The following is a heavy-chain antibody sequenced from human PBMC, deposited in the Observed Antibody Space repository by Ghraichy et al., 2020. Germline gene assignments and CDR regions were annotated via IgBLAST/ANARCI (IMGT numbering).Heavy chain of an antibody. D-gene: IGHD3-10*01. V-gene: IGHV4-34*01. CDR2: INHSGST. CDR3: ARLGHWRDYYYGCGGAPDYFDY. Sequence: SETLSLTCAVYGGSFSGYYWSWIRQPPGKGLEWIGEINHSGSTNYNPSLKSRVTISVDTSKNQFSLKLSSVTAADTAVYYCARLGHWRDYYYGCGGAPDYFDYWGQGTLVTVSS. CDR1: GGSFSGYY. J-gene: IGHJ4*02.